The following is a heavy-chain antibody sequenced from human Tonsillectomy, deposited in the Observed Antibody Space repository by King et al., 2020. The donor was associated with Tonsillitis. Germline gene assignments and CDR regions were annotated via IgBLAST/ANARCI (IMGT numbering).Heavy chain of an antibody. CDR1: GGSISSYY. J-gene: IGHJ5*02. D-gene: IGHD3-3*01. CDR2: ISYSGRT. CDR3: ARAQNYDFWSGFLNWFDP. V-gene: IGHV4-59*01. Sequence: VQLQESGPGLVKPSETLSLICTVSGGSISSYYWSWIRRPPGKGLEWIGDISYSGRTNYNPSLKSRVTISIDTSKNQFSLKLSSVTAAETAVYYCARAQNYDFWSGFLNWFDPWGQGTLVTVSS.